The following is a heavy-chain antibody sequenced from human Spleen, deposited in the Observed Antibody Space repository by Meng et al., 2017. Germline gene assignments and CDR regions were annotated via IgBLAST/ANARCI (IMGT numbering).Heavy chain of an antibody. CDR3: TREDTTNLLDY. D-gene: IGHD1-26*01. V-gene: IGHV1-8*01. Sequence: ASVKVSCKASGYTYSNYDINWVRQATGQGLEWMGWMNPHNGNTGYAQNFQGRVTMTRDTSTATAYMELSSLRFDDTAVYYCTREDTTNLLDYWGQGTPVTVSS. J-gene: IGHJ4*02. CDR2: MNPHNGNT. CDR1: GYTYSNYD.